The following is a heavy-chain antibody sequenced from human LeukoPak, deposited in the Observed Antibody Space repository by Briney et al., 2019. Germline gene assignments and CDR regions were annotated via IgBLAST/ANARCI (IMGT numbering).Heavy chain of an antibody. CDR3: ASSGYYYDSSIDY. V-gene: IGHV4-59*01. D-gene: IGHD3-22*01. CDR2: IYYSGST. Sequence: SETLSLTCTVSGGSISSYYWSWIRQPPGKGLEWIGNIYYSGSTNYNPSLKSRVTISVDTSKNQFSLKLSSVTAADTAVYYCASSGYYYDSSIDYWGQGTLVTVSS. J-gene: IGHJ4*02. CDR1: GGSISSYY.